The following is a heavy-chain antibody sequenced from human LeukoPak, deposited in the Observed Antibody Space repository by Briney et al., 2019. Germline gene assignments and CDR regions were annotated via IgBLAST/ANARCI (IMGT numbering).Heavy chain of an antibody. CDR1: GFSLTTPTVG. J-gene: IGHJ3*01. CDR3: AHIMITYGGVTAQDAFDV. Sequence: SGPTLVRPTQTLTVTCTFSGFSLTTPTVGVAWIRQPPGKALEWLAVVYWDDDRRYSPSLRSRLAITKDTSKNQVVLTMTNMDPVAPGPYYCAHIMITYGGVTAQDAFDVWGQGAMVTV. CDR2: VYWDDDR. D-gene: IGHD3-16*01. V-gene: IGHV2-5*02.